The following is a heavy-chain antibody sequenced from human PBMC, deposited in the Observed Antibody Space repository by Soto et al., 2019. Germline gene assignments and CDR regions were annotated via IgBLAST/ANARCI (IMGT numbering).Heavy chain of an antibody. J-gene: IGHJ6*02. V-gene: IGHV3-23*01. D-gene: IGHD6-19*01. Sequence: EVQLLESGGGLVQPGGSLRLSCRASGFTFSNYAMSWVRQAPGKGLEWVSAISGGGGSTYYADSVKGRFTISRDNSKNTLYVQMNSLRGEDTAVYYCAKTESSGWSTRYGLDVWGQGTTVTVSS. CDR2: ISGGGGST. CDR3: AKTESSGWSTRYGLDV. CDR1: GFTFSNYA.